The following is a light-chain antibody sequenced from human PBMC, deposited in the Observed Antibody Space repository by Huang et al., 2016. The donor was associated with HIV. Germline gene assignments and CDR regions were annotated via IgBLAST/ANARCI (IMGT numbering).Light chain of an antibody. CDR1: QSITSTY. J-gene: IGKJ2*01. Sequence: EMVLPQPPATLSLSPGEIATLSCRASQSITSTYLAWYQQMPGQAPRLLIYDVSSRATGIPDRFSGSGSGTDFTLTISRLEPEDFAVYYCQQYSKSPFTFGPGTKLEIK. CDR2: DVS. V-gene: IGKV3-20*01. CDR3: QQYSKSPFT.